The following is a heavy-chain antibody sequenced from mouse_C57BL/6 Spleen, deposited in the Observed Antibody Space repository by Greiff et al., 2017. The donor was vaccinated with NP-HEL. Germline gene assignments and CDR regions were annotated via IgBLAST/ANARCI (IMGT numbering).Heavy chain of an antibody. CDR3: AIMGYDYDVAWFAY. CDR2: IYPRSGNT. D-gene: IGHD2-4*01. V-gene: IGHV1-81*01. CDR1: GYTFTSYG. Sequence: VQLQQSGAELARPGASVKLSCKASGYTFTSYGISWVKQRTGQGLEWIGEIYPRSGNTYYNEKFKGKATLTADKSSSTAYMELRSLTSEDSAVYFCAIMGYDYDVAWFAYWGQGTLVTVSA. J-gene: IGHJ3*01.